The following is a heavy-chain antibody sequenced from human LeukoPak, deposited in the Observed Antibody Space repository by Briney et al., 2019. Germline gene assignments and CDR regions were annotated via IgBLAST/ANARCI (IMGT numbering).Heavy chain of an antibody. Sequence: SETLSLTCTVSGGSISSSDYYWGWIRQPPGKGLEWIGSIYYGGGTYYNPSLKSRVTISVDTSKNQFSLKLSSVTAADTAVYYCARHPEGDKVVPAAPLDYWGQGTLVTVSS. D-gene: IGHD2-2*01. CDR1: GGSISSSDYY. V-gene: IGHV4-39*01. CDR3: ARHPEGDKVVPAAPLDY. J-gene: IGHJ4*02. CDR2: IYYGGGT.